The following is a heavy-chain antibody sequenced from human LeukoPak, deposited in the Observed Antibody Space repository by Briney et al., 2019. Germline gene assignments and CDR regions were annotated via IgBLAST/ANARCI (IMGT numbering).Heavy chain of an antibody. CDR1: GFTFSTYA. CDR2: IRYDGSKK. Sequence: GGSLRLSCVASGFTFSTYAMSWVRQAPGKGLEWVAFIRYDGSKKYYADSVKGRFTISRDNSKNTLYLQMNSLRAEDPAVYYCAKDTFIEVVGTLGKYWGQGTLVTVSS. CDR3: AKDTFIEVVGTLGKY. D-gene: IGHD6-19*01. J-gene: IGHJ4*02. V-gene: IGHV3-30*02.